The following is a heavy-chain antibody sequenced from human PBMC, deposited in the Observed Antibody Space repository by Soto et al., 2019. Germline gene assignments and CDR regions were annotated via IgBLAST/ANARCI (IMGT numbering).Heavy chain of an antibody. CDR2: MNPKSGYT. CDR3: ARVMGSVDY. J-gene: IGHJ4*02. V-gene: IGHV1-8*02. CDR1: GGTFSSYA. D-gene: IGHD1-26*01. Sequence: GASVKVSCKASGGTFSSYAISWVRQAAGQGLEWMGWMNPKSGYTGSARKFQGRVTLTRGNSMTTAYMELSSLRSDDTAVYYCARVMGSVDYWGQGTLVTVSS.